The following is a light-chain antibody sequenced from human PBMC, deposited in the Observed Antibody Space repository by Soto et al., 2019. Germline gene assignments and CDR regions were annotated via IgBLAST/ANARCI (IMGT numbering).Light chain of an antibody. CDR3: QQYDYWTPIT. J-gene: IGKJ5*01. Sequence: DIVMTQSPATLSMSPGDRVTLSCRASQNLRGHLAWYQHKPGQSPRLLIYGAYNRATGVRARFSGSGSRTEFSISITTVLPEDSAVYYCQQYDYWTPITFGQGTRLEI. V-gene: IGKV3-15*01. CDR1: QNLRGH. CDR2: GAY.